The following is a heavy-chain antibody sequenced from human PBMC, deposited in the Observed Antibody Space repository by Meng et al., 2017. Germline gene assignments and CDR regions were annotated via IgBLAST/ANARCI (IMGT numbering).Heavy chain of an antibody. J-gene: IGHJ4*02. Sequence: QGQLQESGPGLVRPSATLSLTCTVSGGSVGSGNYYWSWIRQPPGKGLEWIGYIVYSGSTTYNPSLKTRVTISVDTSKNQFSLKLTSVTAADTAVYFCARDVGGDYETLFDYWGQGTLVTVSS. V-gene: IGHV4-61*01. D-gene: IGHD4-17*01. CDR1: GGSVGSGNYY. CDR2: IVYSGST. CDR3: ARDVGGDYETLFDY.